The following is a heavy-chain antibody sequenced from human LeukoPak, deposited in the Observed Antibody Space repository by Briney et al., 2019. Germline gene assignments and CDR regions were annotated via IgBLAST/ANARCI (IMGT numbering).Heavy chain of an antibody. J-gene: IGHJ1*01. V-gene: IGHV3-74*01. CDR2: IKSDGRT. CDR3: ARAPSEIGGYYPEYFRH. CDR1: GFTLSSYW. Sequence: GGPLRLSCAASGFTLSSYWMHWVRHAPGKGLVWVSRIKSDGRTNYADSVKGRFTIPRDNAKNTVSLQMNSLRAEDTGVYYCARAPSEIGGYYPEYFRHWGQGTLVIVSS. D-gene: IGHD3-22*01.